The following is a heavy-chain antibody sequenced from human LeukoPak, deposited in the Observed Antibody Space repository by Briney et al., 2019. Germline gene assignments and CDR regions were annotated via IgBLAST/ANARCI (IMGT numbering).Heavy chain of an antibody. J-gene: IGHJ4*02. Sequence: GGSLRLSCAASGFTFSSYGMNWVRQARGKGLEWVSYISSSGSTIYYADSVKGRFTISRDNAKNSLYLQMNSLRAEDTAVYYCARESGRGYFDYWGQGTLVTVSS. D-gene: IGHD1-26*01. V-gene: IGHV3-48*03. CDR3: ARESGRGYFDY. CDR1: GFTFSSYG. CDR2: ISSSGSTI.